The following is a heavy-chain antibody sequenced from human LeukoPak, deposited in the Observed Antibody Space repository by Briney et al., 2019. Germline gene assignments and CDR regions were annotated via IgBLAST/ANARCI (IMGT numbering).Heavy chain of an antibody. Sequence: ASVKVSCKVSGYTLTELSMHWVRQAPGKGLEWMGGFDPEDGETIYAQKFQGRVTMTEDTSTDTAYMELSSLRSEDTAVYYCARAVGATRFYYYYYMDVWGKGTTVTVSS. D-gene: IGHD1-26*01. CDR1: GYTLTELS. CDR2: FDPEDGET. V-gene: IGHV1-24*01. CDR3: ARAVGATRFYYYYYMDV. J-gene: IGHJ6*03.